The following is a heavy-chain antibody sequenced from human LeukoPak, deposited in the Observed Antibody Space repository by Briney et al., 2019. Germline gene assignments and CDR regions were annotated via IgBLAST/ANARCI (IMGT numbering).Heavy chain of an antibody. CDR1: GFTVSSNY. CDR2: IYSGGST. D-gene: IGHD2-2*01. CDR3: AKSGCTSSSCYQFWYFDL. V-gene: IGHV3-53*01. J-gene: IGHJ2*01. Sequence: GGSLRLSCAASGFTVSSNYMSWVRQAPGKGLEWVSVIYSGGSTYYADSVKGRFTFSRDSSKNTLYLQMNSLRAEDTAVYYCAKSGCTSSSCYQFWYFDLWGRGTLVTVSS.